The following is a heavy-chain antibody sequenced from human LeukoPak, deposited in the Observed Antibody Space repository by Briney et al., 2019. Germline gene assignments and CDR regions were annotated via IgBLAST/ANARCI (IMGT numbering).Heavy chain of an antibody. CDR1: GYTFTSYY. Sequence: ASVKVSCKASGYTFTSYYMHWVRQAPGQGLEWMGIINLSGGSTSYAQKFQGRVTMTRDTSTSTVYMELSSLRSEDTAVYYCARVAPRLGSVAVNWFDPWGQGTLVTVSS. V-gene: IGHV1-46*01. J-gene: IGHJ5*02. CDR2: INLSGGST. CDR3: ARVAPRLGSVAVNWFDP. D-gene: IGHD6-19*01.